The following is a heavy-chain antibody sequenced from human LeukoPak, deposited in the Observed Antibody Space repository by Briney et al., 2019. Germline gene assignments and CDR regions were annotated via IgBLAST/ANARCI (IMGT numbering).Heavy chain of an antibody. Sequence: KASETLSLTCTVSGGSISSYYWSWIRQPPGKGLEWIGYIYYSGSTNYNPSLKSRVTISVDTSKNQFSLKLSSVTAADTAVYYCASLWIDGGSGNSIGNWGQGTLVTVSS. CDR3: ASLWIDGGSGNSIGN. CDR1: GGSISSYY. D-gene: IGHD3-10*01. CDR2: IYYSGST. J-gene: IGHJ4*02. V-gene: IGHV4-59*01.